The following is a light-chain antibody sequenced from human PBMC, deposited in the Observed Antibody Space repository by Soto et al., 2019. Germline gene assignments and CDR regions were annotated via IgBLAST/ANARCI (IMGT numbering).Light chain of an antibody. CDR3: HQYGSSQT. Sequence: EIVLTQSPGTLSLSPGERATLSCRASQSVSSSYLAWYQQTPGQAPRLLIYGASSRATGIPDRFSGSGSGTDFTLTISRLEPEDFAVYYCHQYGSSQTFGQGTKVDIK. J-gene: IGKJ1*01. CDR1: QSVSSSY. V-gene: IGKV3-20*01. CDR2: GAS.